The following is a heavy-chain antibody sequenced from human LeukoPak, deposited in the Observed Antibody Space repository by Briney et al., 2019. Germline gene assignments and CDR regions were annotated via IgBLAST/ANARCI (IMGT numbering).Heavy chain of an antibody. V-gene: IGHV1-2*02. CDR3: ARGLGDYNTDWFPVSGY. D-gene: IGHD3-9*01. CDR2: INPNSGGA. J-gene: IGHJ4*02. CDR1: GYTFTGYY. Sequence: AASVKVSCKASGYTFTGYYKHWVRQAPGQGLEWMGWINPNSGGANYAQKFQGRVTMTRDTSISTAYMELNSLGSEDTAIYYCARGLGDYNTDWFPVSGYWGQGTPVTVSS.